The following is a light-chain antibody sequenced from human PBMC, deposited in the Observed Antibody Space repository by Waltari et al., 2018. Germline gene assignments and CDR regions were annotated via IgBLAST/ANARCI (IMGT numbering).Light chain of an antibody. CDR1: QSVLYSSNNKNY. J-gene: IGKJ1*01. CDR2: WAS. V-gene: IGKV4-1*01. Sequence: DIVMTQSPDPLAVSLGERATINCKSSQSVLYSSNNKNYFACYQQKPGQPPKLLIYWASTRESGFPDRFSGSGSGTDLTLTISSLQAEDVAVYYCQQYYSTPRTFGQVTKVEIK. CDR3: QQYYSTPRT.